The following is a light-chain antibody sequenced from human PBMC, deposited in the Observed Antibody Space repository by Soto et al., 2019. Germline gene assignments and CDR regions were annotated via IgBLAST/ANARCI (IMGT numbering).Light chain of an antibody. Sequence: DIQMTQSPSSLSASIGDRVTITCRASQSISSYLNWYHQKPGKAPKLLIYAASSLQSGVPSRFSGSGSGTDFTLTISSLQPEDFATYYCQQSYSIPYTFVQGTKLEIK. J-gene: IGKJ2*01. CDR3: QQSYSIPYT. CDR2: AAS. CDR1: QSISSY. V-gene: IGKV1-39*01.